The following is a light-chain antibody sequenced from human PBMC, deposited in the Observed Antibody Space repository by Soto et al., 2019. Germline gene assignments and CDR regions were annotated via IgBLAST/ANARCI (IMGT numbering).Light chain of an antibody. Sequence: QSALTQPPSASGSPGQSVTISCTGTSGDVGGYNYVSWYQQHPGKAPKLMIYDVNKRPSGVPDRFSGSNSGNTASLTVSGLQVEDEADYYCSSHAGGKNPFVFGTGTKLTVL. CDR2: DVN. CDR3: SSHAGGKNPFV. V-gene: IGLV2-8*01. CDR1: SGDVGGYNY. J-gene: IGLJ1*01.